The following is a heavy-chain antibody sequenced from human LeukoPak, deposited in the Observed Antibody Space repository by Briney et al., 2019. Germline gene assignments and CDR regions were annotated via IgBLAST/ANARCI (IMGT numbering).Heavy chain of an antibody. J-gene: IGHJ4*02. CDR3: ARDRLLGGSSWESFDY. CDR1: GHTFSRYA. CDR2: INAGNNT. D-gene: IGHD6-13*01. Sequence: ASVKVSCKASGHTFSRYAIHWVCQAPGQRPEWMGWINAGNNTKYSQKFQGRVTITRDTSASTAYMELSSLRSEDTAVYYCARDRLLGGSSWESFDYWGQGTLVTVSS. V-gene: IGHV1-3*01.